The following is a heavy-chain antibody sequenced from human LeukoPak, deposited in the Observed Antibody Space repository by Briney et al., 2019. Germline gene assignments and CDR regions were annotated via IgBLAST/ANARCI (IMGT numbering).Heavy chain of an antibody. CDR3: ARDRRLGDSSYYYYYYMDV. D-gene: IGHD5-12*01. CDR1: GGSISSYY. J-gene: IGHJ6*03. Sequence: PSETLSLTCTVSGGSISSYYWSWSRQPPGKGLEWIGYIYYSGSTNYNPSLKSRVTISVDTSKNQFSLKVNSVTAADTAVYYCARDRRLGDSSYYYYYYMDVWGKGTTVTVAS. V-gene: IGHV4-59*12. CDR2: IYYSGST.